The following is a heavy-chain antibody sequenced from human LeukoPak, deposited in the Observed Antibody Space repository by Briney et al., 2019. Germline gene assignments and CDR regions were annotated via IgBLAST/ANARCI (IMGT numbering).Heavy chain of an antibody. J-gene: IGHJ6*03. V-gene: IGHV1-24*01. Sequence: ASVKVSCKPSAYTLNDLSMHWVRQAPGKGLEWMGGFDPEYDEKVFAPNFQGRLTLTEDTSTNTAYMELSSLRSEDTAVYYCATDLSSSRNMDVWGKGTTVTVSS. CDR1: AYTLNDLS. CDR3: ATDLSSSRNMDV. CDR2: FDPEYDEK. D-gene: IGHD6-6*01.